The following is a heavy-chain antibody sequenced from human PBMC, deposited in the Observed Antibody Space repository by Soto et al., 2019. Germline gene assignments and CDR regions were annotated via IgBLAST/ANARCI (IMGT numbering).Heavy chain of an antibody. CDR3: AKDYIVAAAAYY. J-gene: IGHJ4*02. V-gene: IGHV3-23*01. Sequence: EVQLLESGGGLVQHGGSLRLSCAASGFTFSSYAMSWVRQAPGKGLEWVSAISGSGGSTYYADSVKGRFTISRDNSKNALYLQMKSLRAEDTAVYYCAKDYIVAAAAYYWGQGTLVTVSS. CDR2: ISGSGGST. D-gene: IGHD6-13*01. CDR1: GFTFSSYA.